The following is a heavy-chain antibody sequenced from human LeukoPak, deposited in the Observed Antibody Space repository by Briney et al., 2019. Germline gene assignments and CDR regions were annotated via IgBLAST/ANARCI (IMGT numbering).Heavy chain of an antibody. Sequence: PSETLPLTCTVSGYSISSGYYWGWIRQPPGKGLEWIGGIYHSGSTYYNPSLKSRVTISVDTSKNQFSLKLSSVTAADTAVYYCALDYYDSSGLDYWGQGTLVTVSS. V-gene: IGHV4-38-2*02. D-gene: IGHD3-22*01. CDR1: GYSISSGYY. CDR3: ALDYYDSSGLDY. J-gene: IGHJ4*02. CDR2: IYHSGST.